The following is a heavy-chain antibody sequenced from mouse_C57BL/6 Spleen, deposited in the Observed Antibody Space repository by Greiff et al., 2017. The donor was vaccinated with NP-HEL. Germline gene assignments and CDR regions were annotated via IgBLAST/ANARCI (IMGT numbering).Heavy chain of an antibody. CDR3: ARSLYYYGSSYHWYFDV. D-gene: IGHD1-1*01. CDR1: GYTFTSYW. CDR2: IDPSDSYT. J-gene: IGHJ1*03. V-gene: IGHV1-69*01. Sequence: VQLQQSGAELVMPGASVKLSCKASGYTFTSYWMHWVKQRPGQGLEWIGEIDPSDSYTNYNQKFKGKSTLTVDKSSSTAYMQLSSLTSEDSAVYYCARSLYYYGSSYHWYFDVWGTGTTVTVSS.